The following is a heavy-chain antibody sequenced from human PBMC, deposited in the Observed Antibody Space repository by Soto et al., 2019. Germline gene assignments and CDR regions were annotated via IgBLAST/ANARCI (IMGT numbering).Heavy chain of an antibody. V-gene: IGHV1-2*02. CDR1: GYTFTDYY. Sequence: GASVKVSCKASGYTFTDYYMHWVRQAPGQGLEWLGWIYPKYGGTNYAQKFQDRVTMTRDTSISTVYMELSSLTSDDTAVYYCARATATIISPSNYHGMDVWGQGTTVTVSS. CDR3: ARATATIISPSNYHGMDV. J-gene: IGHJ6*02. CDR2: IYPKYGGT. D-gene: IGHD2-15*01.